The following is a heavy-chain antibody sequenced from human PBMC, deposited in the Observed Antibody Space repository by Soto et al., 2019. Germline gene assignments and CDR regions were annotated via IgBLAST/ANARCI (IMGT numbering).Heavy chain of an antibody. CDR2: INHSGST. Sequence: SETLSLTCAVYGLSFSGYYWSWIRQPPGKGLEWIGEINHSGSTNYNPSLKSRVTISVDTSKNQFSLKLSSVTAADTAVYYCAREGVTYYYDSSGYFDYWGQGTPVTAPQ. CDR1: GLSFSGYY. CDR3: AREGVTYYYDSSGYFDY. J-gene: IGHJ4*02. D-gene: IGHD3-22*01. V-gene: IGHV4-34*01.